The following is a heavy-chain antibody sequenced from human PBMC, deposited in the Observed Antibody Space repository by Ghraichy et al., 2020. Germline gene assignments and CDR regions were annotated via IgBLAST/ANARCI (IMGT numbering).Heavy chain of an antibody. CDR2: IYYSGST. D-gene: IGHD3-3*01. CDR1: GGSVSSGSYY. Sequence: SETLSLTCTVSGGSVSSGSYYWSWIRQPPGKGLEWIGQIYYSGSTNYNPSLKSRVTISVDTSRNQFSLKLTSVTAADTAVYYCARERTYDFWRNYHLKGGDFDHWGQGTLVTVSS. CDR3: ARERTYDFWRNYHLKGGDFDH. J-gene: IGHJ4*02. V-gene: IGHV4-61*01.